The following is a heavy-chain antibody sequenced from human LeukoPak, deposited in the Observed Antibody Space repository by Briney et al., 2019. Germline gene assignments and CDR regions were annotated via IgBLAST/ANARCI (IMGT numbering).Heavy chain of an antibody. V-gene: IGHV4-34*01. Sequence: SETLSLTCAVYGGSFSGYYWSWIRQPPGKGLEWIGEINHSGSTNYNPSLKSRVTISVDTSKNQFSLKLSSVTAADTAVYYCARGVVRVPDYYYYYGMDVWGQGTTVTVSS. CDR1: GGSFSGYY. J-gene: IGHJ6*02. D-gene: IGHD2-15*01. CDR2: INHSGST. CDR3: ARGVVRVPDYYYYYGMDV.